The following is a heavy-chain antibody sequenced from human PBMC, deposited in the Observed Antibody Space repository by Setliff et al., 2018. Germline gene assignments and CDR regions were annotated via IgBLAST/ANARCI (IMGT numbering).Heavy chain of an antibody. CDR1: GGTFSSYA. J-gene: IGHJ6*02. Sequence: SVKVSCKASGGTFSSYAISWVRQAPGQGLEWMGGIISILGIANYAQKFQGRVTITADKSTSTAYMELSSLRSEDTAVYYCARDLITGTTEYYYGMDVWGQGTTVTVSS. CDR2: IISILGIA. D-gene: IGHD1-20*01. CDR3: ARDLITGTTEYYYGMDV. V-gene: IGHV1-69*10.